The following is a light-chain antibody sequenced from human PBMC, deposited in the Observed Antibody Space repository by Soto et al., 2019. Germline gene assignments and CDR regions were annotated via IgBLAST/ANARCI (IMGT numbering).Light chain of an antibody. CDR1: SSDVGAYTS. CDR3: SSYTSDNRDYV. Sequence: QSVLTQPASVSGSPGQSITISCTGTSSDVGAYTSVSWYQQHPGKAPKLIIYEVSNRPPGVSTRFSGSKSASTASLTISGLQAEDEAHYYCSSYTSDNRDYVFGTGTKGTV. V-gene: IGLV2-14*01. CDR2: EVS. J-gene: IGLJ1*01.